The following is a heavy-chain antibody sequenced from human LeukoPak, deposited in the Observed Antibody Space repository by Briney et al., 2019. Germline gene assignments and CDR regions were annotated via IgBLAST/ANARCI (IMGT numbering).Heavy chain of an antibody. Sequence: PSETLSLTCTVSGGSISSYYWSWIRQPLGKGLEWIGYIYYSGSTNYNPSLKSRVTISVDTSKNQFSLKLSSVTAADTAVYYCARTKRDAFDIWGQGTMVTVSS. CDR1: GGSISSYY. J-gene: IGHJ3*02. CDR3: ARTKRDAFDI. V-gene: IGHV4-59*01. CDR2: IYYSGST. D-gene: IGHD2-8*01.